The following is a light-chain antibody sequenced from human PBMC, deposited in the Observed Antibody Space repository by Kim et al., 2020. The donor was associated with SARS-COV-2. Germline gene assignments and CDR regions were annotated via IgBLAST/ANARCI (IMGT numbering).Light chain of an antibody. Sequence: DIQMTQSPSTLSASVGDRVTITCRASQNIKTYLDWYQLKPGKTPKLLISGASNIESGVSSRFSGSGSGTEFTLTISSLQPDDFATYDCQESATFLYTFGQGTKLEF. V-gene: IGKV1-5*03. J-gene: IGKJ2*01. CDR3: QESATFLYT. CDR2: GAS. CDR1: QNIKTY.